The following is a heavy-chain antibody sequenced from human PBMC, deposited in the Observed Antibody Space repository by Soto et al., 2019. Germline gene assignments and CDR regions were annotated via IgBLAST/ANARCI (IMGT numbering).Heavy chain of an antibody. V-gene: IGHV1-18*01. CDR3: AREGSYGWYDC. CDR2: ISGYNGNA. Sequence: ASVKVSCKASGYTFSSHGIIWVRQAPGQGLEWMGWISGYNGNAKYAQRFQGRVTMTTDTSTSTVYMDLRSLGSDDSAVYYCAREGSYGWYDCWGQGTLVTVLL. CDR1: GYTFSSHG. D-gene: IGHD2-15*01. J-gene: IGHJ5*01.